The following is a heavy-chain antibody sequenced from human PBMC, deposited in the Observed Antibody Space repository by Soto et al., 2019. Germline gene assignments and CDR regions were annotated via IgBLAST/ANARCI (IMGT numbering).Heavy chain of an antibody. Sequence: PSETLSLTCAVSGGSIISSNWWSWVRQPPGKGLEWIGEIYHSGSTNYNPSLKSRVTTSVDKSKNQFSLKLSSVTAADTAVYYCANALGYCSGGSCYPNWFDPWGQGTLVTVSS. J-gene: IGHJ5*02. CDR1: GGSIISSNW. CDR2: IYHSGST. V-gene: IGHV4-4*02. CDR3: ANALGYCSGGSCYPNWFDP. D-gene: IGHD2-15*01.